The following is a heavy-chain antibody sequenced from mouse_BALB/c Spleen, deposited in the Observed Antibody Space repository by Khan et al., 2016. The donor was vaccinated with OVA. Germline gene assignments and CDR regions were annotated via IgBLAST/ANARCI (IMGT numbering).Heavy chain of an antibody. CDR1: GINIKDTY. J-gene: IGHJ4*01. V-gene: IGHV14-3*02. CDR3: ASSFLLYAMDY. CDR2: IDPANGNT. Sequence: VQLKQSGAELVKPGASVNLSCKASGINIKDTYIHWVRQRPEQGLTWIGRIDPANGNTKYDPKFQGRATVTADTSSNTAYLQLTSLTSEDTAVYYCASSFLLYAMDYWGQGTSVTVSS. D-gene: IGHD1-2*01.